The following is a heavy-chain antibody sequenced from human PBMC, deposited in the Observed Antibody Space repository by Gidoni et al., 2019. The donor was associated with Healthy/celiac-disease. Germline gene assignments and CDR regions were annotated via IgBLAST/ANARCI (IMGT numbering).Heavy chain of an antibody. J-gene: IGHJ5*02. V-gene: IGHV3-15*01. D-gene: IGHD4-17*01. Sequence: EVQLVESGGGLVKPGGSLRLSCAASGFTFSTAWMSWVRQAPGKGLEWVGRIKSKTDGGTTDYAAPVKGRFTISRDDSKNTLYLQMNSLKTEDTAVYYCTTEVATVTSDWFDPWGQGTLVTVSS. CDR1: GFTFSTAW. CDR2: IKSKTDGGTT. CDR3: TTEVATVTSDWFDP.